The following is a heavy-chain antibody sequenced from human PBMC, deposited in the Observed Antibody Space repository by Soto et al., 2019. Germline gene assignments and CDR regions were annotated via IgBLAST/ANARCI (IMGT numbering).Heavy chain of an antibody. CDR2: IKSKAYGGTT. CDR1: GFTFGGYA. Sequence: PGGSLRLSCTTSGFTFGGYAMSWFRQAPGKGLEWVGLIKSKAYGGTTEYAASVKGRFTISRDDSRRIAYLQMNSLGTGDTAVYYCSRLWEAAAGIYDWFDRWGQGTLVTVSS. CDR3: SRLWEAAAGIYDWFDR. D-gene: IGHD6-13*01. V-gene: IGHV3-49*03. J-gene: IGHJ5*02.